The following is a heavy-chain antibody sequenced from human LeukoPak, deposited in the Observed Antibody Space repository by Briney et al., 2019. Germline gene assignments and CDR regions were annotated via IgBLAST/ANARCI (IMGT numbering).Heavy chain of an antibody. V-gene: IGHV5-51*01. CDR2: IYPGDSDT. CDR1: GYSFTNFW. D-gene: IGHD3-22*01. J-gene: IGHJ3*02. Sequence: GESLRISCKGSGYSFTNFWISWVRQMPGKGLEWMGIIYPGDSDTRYSPSFQGQVAISADKSISTAYLQWSSLKASDTAMYYCARGDYYDSSGKHAFDIWGQGTMVTVSS. CDR3: ARGDYYDSSGKHAFDI.